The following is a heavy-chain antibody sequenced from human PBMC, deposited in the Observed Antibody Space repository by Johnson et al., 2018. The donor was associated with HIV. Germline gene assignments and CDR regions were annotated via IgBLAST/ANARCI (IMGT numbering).Heavy chain of an antibody. CDR2: IRYDGSIQ. V-gene: IGHV3-30*02. D-gene: IGHD5-12*01. CDR3: AKVRWLRLDNEAFDI. J-gene: IGHJ3*02. Sequence: MQLVESGGGVVQPGGSLRLSCAASGFIFNTFGMHWVRQAPGKGLEWVAFIRYDGSIQYYADSVQGRFTISRDNSKNTLYLQMHSLRLEDTAVYYCAKVRWLRLDNEAFDIWGPGTLVTVSP. CDR1: GFIFNTFG.